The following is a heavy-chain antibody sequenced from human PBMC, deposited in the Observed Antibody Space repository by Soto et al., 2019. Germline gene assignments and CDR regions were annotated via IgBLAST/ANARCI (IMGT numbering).Heavy chain of an antibody. CDR2: VYYDGGS. V-gene: IGHV4-59*08. D-gene: IGHD3-10*01. Sequence: QVQLQESGPGLVKPSETLSLTCTVSGGSIDGRNCAWIRQPPGKGLEWLGYVYYDGGSSYNPSVKRRLTLSMDTSKSQFSLQLRSVTAADTAVYYCVRQGIGNLHGPVDVWGRGTTVTVSS. CDR3: VRQGIGNLHGPVDV. CDR1: GGSIDGRN. J-gene: IGHJ6*02.